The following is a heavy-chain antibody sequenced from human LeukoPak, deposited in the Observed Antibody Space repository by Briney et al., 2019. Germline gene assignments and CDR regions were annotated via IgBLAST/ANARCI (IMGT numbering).Heavy chain of an antibody. CDR3: AKDSTMIVVAYFDY. D-gene: IGHD3-22*01. V-gene: IGHV3-23*01. CDR2: ISGSGGST. Sequence: PGGSLRLSCAAAGFTFSSYAMSWVRQAPGKGLEWVSAISGSGGSTYYADSVKGRFTISRDNSKNTLYLQMNSLRAEDTAVYYCAKDSTMIVVAYFDYWGQGTLVTVSS. CDR1: GFTFSSYA. J-gene: IGHJ4*02.